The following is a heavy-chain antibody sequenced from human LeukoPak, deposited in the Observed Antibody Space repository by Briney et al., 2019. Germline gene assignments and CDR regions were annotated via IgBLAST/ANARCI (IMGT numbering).Heavy chain of an antibody. V-gene: IGHV1-2*02. J-gene: IGHJ5*02. Sequence: GASVKVSCKASGYTFTGYYMHWVRQALGQGLEWMGWINPNSGGTSYAQKFQGRVTMTRDTSVSTAYMELSRLRSDDTAVYYCARMSDILTGHYPQWFDPWGQGTLVTVSS. D-gene: IGHD3-9*01. CDR3: ARMSDILTGHYPQWFDP. CDR1: GYTFTGYY. CDR2: INPNSGGT.